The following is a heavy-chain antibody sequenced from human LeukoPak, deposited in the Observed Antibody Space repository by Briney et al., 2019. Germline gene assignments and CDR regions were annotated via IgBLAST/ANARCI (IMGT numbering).Heavy chain of an antibody. Sequence: GGSLRLSSAASGFTFSSYAMSWVRQAPGKGLEWVSAISGSGGSTYYADSVKGRFTISRDNSKNTLYLQMNSLRAEDTAVYYCAKIRTVNYYDSSGPIDYWGQGTLVTVSS. J-gene: IGHJ4*02. D-gene: IGHD3-22*01. CDR3: AKIRTVNYYDSSGPIDY. V-gene: IGHV3-23*01. CDR1: GFTFSSYA. CDR2: ISGSGGST.